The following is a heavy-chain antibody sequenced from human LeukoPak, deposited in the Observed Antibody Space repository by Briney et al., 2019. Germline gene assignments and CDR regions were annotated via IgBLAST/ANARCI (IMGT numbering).Heavy chain of an antibody. D-gene: IGHD6-25*01. V-gene: IGHV3-23*01. CDR3: AKATAATTYFDY. J-gene: IGHJ4*02. Sequence: GGSLRLSCAASGFTFSSYAMSWVRQAPGKGLEWVSAISSGGSTIFYGDSVKGRFAVSRDNSENTLYPRLNSLRAEDTAVYYCAKATAATTYFDYWGQGTLVTVSS. CDR2: ISSGGSTI. CDR1: GFTFSSYA.